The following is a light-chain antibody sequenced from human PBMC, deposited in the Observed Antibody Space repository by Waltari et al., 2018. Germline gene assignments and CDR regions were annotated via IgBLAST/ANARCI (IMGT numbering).Light chain of an antibody. J-gene: IGLJ1*01. V-gene: IGLV2-14*03. CDR3: SAYTTSVTLV. CDR1: SSDVGAYAY. CDR2: DVS. Sequence: QSALTQPASVSGSPGQSITISCTGTSSDVGAYAYFSWYQQHPGKAPQLMIYDVSNRPSGISNRFSGSKSGNTASLSISGLQTEDEAEYYCSAYTTSVTLVFGTGTKVTVL.